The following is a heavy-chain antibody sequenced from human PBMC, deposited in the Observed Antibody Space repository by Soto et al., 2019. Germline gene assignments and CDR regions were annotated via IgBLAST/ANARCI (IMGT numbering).Heavy chain of an antibody. D-gene: IGHD5-12*01. J-gene: IGHJ4*02. CDR2: IYPGDSDT. V-gene: IGHV5-51*01. CDR3: ARSVVARSSGYDSPFYC. Sequence: GESLKISCKGSGYDFAIYWSAWVGQIPVKDQECMGIIYPGDSDTRYSPSFQGQVAVSGDKSISTAYLQWISLKASDTARYYCARSVVARSSGYDSPFYCWGQETMGTVS. CDR1: GYDFAIYW.